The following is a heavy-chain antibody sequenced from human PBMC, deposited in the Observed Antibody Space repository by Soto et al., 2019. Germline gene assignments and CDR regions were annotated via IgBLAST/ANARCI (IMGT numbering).Heavy chain of an antibody. D-gene: IGHD3-22*01. Sequence: ASVKVSCKASGYTFTSYGISWVRQAPGQGLEWMGWISAYNGNTNYAQKLQGRVTMTTDTSTSTAYMELRSLRSDDTAVYYCAREYKYYYDSSGYSDAFDIWGQGTMVTVSS. CDR1: GYTFTSYG. J-gene: IGHJ3*02. V-gene: IGHV1-18*01. CDR3: AREYKYYYDSSGYSDAFDI. CDR2: ISAYNGNT.